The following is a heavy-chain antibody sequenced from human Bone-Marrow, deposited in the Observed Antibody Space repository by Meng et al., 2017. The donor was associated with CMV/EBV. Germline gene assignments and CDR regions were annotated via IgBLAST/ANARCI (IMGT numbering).Heavy chain of an antibody. V-gene: IGHV3-23*03. D-gene: IGHD3-3*01. Sequence: SRFTFSSYAMSWVRQAPGKGLEWVSVIYSGGSSTYYADSVKGRFTISRDNSKNTLYLQMNSLRAEDTAVYYCAKDHMYDFWSGYDYWGQGTLVTVSS. CDR2: IYSGGSST. CDR3: AKDHMYDFWSGYDY. J-gene: IGHJ4*02. CDR1: RFTFSSYA.